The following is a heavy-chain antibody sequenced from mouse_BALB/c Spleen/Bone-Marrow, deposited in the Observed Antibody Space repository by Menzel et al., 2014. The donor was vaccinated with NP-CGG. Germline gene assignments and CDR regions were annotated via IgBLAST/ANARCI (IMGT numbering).Heavy chain of an antibody. V-gene: IGHV5-6*01. D-gene: IGHD2-4*01. Sequence: EVKVVESGGDLVKPGGSLKLSCAASGFTFSSYGMSWVRQTPDKRLEWVATISSGGSYTYYPDSVKGRFTISRDNAKNTLYLQMSSLESEDTAMYYCARQTYYDYDGYFDYWGQGTTLTVSS. CDR3: ARQTYYDYDGYFDY. CDR1: GFTFSSYG. J-gene: IGHJ2*01. CDR2: ISSGGSYT.